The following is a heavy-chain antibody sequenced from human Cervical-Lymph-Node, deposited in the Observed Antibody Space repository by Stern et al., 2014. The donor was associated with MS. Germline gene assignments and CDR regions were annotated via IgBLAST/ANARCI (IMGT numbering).Heavy chain of an antibody. CDR1: RFTFSNYA. D-gene: IGHD2-15*01. V-gene: IGHV3-23*04. J-gene: IGHJ4*02. CDR2: IGVSRTNT. CDR3: AKAEGYCSAGTCYRYFDY. Sequence: EDQLVESGGGLVQPGGSLRLSCAASRFTFSNYAMSWVRQAPGKGLEWVSIIGVSRTNTYYADSVKGRFTLSRDNSKNTLFLQMNSLRAEDTAVYYCAKAEGYCSAGTCYRYFDYWGQGTQVTVSS.